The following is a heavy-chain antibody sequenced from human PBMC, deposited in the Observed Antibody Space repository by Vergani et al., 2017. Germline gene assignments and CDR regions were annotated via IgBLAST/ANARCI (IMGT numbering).Heavy chain of an antibody. J-gene: IGHJ4*02. CDR1: GFALNRHA. V-gene: IGHV3-30-3*01. CDR3: VRDRGLCAGGRCYTEAWDY. Sequence: QVQLVESGGGVVQPGTSLRLSCVVSGFALNRHAMYWVRQAPGKGLELVVGISFDGTNEYYPDLVKGRFTISRDIAKNTLYLQVRSLRLEDTGVYHCVRDRGLCAGGRCYTEAWDYWGQGTAVTVSS. CDR2: ISFDGTNE. D-gene: IGHD2-2*02.